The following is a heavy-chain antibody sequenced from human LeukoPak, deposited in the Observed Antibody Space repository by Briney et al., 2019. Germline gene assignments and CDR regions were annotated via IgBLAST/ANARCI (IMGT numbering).Heavy chain of an antibody. D-gene: IGHD6-19*01. CDR3: ARVYSSGWYYYYYGMDV. CDR1: GYTFTGYY. V-gene: IGHV1-2*02. Sequence: GASAKVSCKASGYTFTGYYMHWVRQAPGQGLEWMGWINPNSGGTNYAQKFQGRVTMTRDTSISTAYMELSRLRSDDTAVYYCARVYSSGWYYYYYGMDVWGQGTTVTVSS. CDR2: INPNSGGT. J-gene: IGHJ6*02.